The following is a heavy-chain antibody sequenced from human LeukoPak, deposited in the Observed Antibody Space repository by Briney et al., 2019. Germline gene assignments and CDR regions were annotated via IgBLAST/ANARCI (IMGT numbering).Heavy chain of an antibody. V-gene: IGHV3-23*01. J-gene: IGHJ4*02. CDR2: ISGSGCST. CDR1: GFTFSSYA. Sequence: GGSLRLSCAASGFTFSSYAMSWVRQAPGKGLEWVSAISGSGCSTYYADSVKGRFTISRDNSKNTLYLQMNSLRAEDTAVYYCAKDYYDFWSGSADYWGQGTLVTVSS. CDR3: AKDYYDFWSGSADY. D-gene: IGHD3-3*01.